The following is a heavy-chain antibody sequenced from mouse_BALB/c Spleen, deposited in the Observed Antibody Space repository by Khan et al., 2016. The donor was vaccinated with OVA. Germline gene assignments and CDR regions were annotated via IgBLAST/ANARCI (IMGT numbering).Heavy chain of an antibody. Sequence: EVQLQESGPGLVKPSQCLSITCSVTDYSITSGYYWNWLRQFPGNKLEWMGYISDDGSKNYNPLHKNRIYINRDTYKNQFFLKFNSLTTEDTATYYCARVYPFAYWGQGTLFTVSA. CDR1: DYSITSGYY. CDR3: ARVYPFAY. J-gene: IGHJ3*01. CDR2: ISDDGSK. V-gene: IGHV3-6*02. D-gene: IGHD2-1*01.